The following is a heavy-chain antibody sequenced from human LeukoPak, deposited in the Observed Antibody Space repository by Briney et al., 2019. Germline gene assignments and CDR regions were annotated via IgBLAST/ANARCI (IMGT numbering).Heavy chain of an antibody. CDR2: ISAYNGNT. D-gene: IGHD2-21*02. CDR3: ARAYVTASFDP. V-gene: IGHV1-18*01. J-gene: IGHJ5*02. CDR1: GYTFTSYG. Sequence: ASVKVSYQASGYTFTSYGISWVRQAPGQGLEWMGWISAYNGNTNYAQKLQGRVTMTTDTSTSTAYMELRSLRSDDTAVYYCARAYVTASFDPWGQGTLVTVSS.